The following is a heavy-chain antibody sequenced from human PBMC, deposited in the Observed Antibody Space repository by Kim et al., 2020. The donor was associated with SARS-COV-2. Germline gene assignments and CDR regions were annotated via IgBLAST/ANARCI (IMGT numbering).Heavy chain of an antibody. D-gene: IGHD6-19*01. CDR1: GFTFSSYS. Sequence: GGSLRLSCAASGFTFSSYSMNWVRQAPGKGLEWVSSISSSSSYIYYADSVKGRFTISRDNAKNSLYLQMNSLRAEDTAVYYCARDNAFIAVAGTGSNWDYWGQGTLVTVSS. V-gene: IGHV3-21*01. J-gene: IGHJ4*02. CDR3: ARDNAFIAVAGTGSNWDY. CDR2: ISSSSSYI.